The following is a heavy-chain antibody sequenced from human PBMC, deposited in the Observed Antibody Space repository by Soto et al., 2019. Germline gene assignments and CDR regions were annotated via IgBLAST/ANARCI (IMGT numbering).Heavy chain of an antibody. CDR1: GGSISSYY. J-gene: IGHJ5*02. D-gene: IGHD2-15*01. Sequence: PSETLSLTCTVSGGSISSYYWSWIRQPPGKGLEWIGYIYYSGSTNYNPSLKSRVTISVDTSKNQFSLKLSSVTAADTAVYYCARDQCSGGSCLAWWFDPWGQGTLVTVSS. V-gene: IGHV4-59*01. CDR2: IYYSGST. CDR3: ARDQCSGGSCLAWWFDP.